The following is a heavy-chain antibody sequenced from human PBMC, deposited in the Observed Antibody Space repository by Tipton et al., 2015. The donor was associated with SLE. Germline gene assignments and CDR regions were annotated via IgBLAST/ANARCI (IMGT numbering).Heavy chain of an antibody. CDR2: MHHSGST. CDR1: GDSINSYY. D-gene: IGHD6-19*01. J-gene: IGHJ6*02. Sequence: TLSLTCTVSGDSINSYYWSWIRQAPGKGLEWIGEMHHSGSTNYNPSLKSRVTISADMSKSLFTLNVNSVTAADTAVYYCARGGAGYYYYGFDVWGPGTTVTVSS. CDR3: ARGGAGYYYYGFDV. V-gene: IGHV4-34*01.